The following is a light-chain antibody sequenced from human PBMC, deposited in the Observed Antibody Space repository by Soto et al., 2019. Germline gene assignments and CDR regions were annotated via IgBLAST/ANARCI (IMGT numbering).Light chain of an antibody. Sequence: QSALTQPASMSGSPGQSITISCTGTSSDVGGYNYVSWYQQHPGKAPKLMIYEVSNRPSGVSNRFSGSKSGNTASLTISGLQAEDEADYCCSSYTSSSTLLVFGGGTKLTVL. J-gene: IGLJ2*01. V-gene: IGLV2-14*01. CDR1: SSDVGGYNY. CDR2: EVS. CDR3: SSYTSSSTLLV.